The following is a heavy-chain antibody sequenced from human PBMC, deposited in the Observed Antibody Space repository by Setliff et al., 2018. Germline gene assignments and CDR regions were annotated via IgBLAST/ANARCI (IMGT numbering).Heavy chain of an antibody. CDR3: ARSNTGLNTFDY. CDR2: IIHSGST. V-gene: IGHV4-34*12. J-gene: IGHJ4*02. CDR1: GGSFSGYY. D-gene: IGHD2-8*02. Sequence: SETLSLTCAVYGGSFSGYYWSWIRQPPGKRLEWIGEIIHSGSTNYNPSLKSRATISVDTSENQFSLKLSSVPAADTAVYYCARSNTGLNTFDYWGQGTLVTVSS.